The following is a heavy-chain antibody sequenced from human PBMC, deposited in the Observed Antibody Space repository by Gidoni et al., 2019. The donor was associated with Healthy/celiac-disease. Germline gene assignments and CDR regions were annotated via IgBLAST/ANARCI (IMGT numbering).Heavy chain of an antibody. CDR3: ARDGIDDGNYYYGMDV. V-gene: IGHV3-21*01. CDR2: ISSSSSYI. Sequence: EVQLVESGGGLVKPGGSLSLSCAASGFTFSSYSMNWVRQAPGKGLEWVSSISSSSSYIYYADSVKGRFTISRDNAKNSLYLQMNSLRAEDTAVYYCARDGIDDGNYYYGMDVWGQGTTVTVSS. J-gene: IGHJ6*02. D-gene: IGHD1-1*01. CDR1: GFTFSSYS.